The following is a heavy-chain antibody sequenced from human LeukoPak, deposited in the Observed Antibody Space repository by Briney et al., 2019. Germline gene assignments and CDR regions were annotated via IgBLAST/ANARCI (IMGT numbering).Heavy chain of an antibody. CDR2: LRDSCCST. D-gene: IGHD1-1*01. CDR1: GFPFRRYS. Sequence: GGSLRLFYASSGFPFRRYSMSCVTEARGRGREGGTALRDSCCSTFHADFVEVGFNISRDNSKNTLYLKMNSLRAEDRAVYHCARDDDYYYYSGMDVWGQGTTVTVSS. CDR3: ARDDDYYYYSGMDV. V-gene: IGHV3-23*01. J-gene: IGHJ6*02.